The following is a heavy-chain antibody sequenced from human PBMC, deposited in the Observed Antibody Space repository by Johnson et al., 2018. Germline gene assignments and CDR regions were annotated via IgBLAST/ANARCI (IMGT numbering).Heavy chain of an antibody. D-gene: IGHD2-15*01. CDR1: GFTFKKFG. V-gene: IGHV3-33*01. Sequence: QVQLVQSGGGVVQXGRSXRLXCAASGFTFKKFGMHWVRQAPGKGLAWVAVIWYDGSNTDYADSVKGRFTISRDNSKNTLYLQMDSLRAEETAIYYCARDRGDCSGGSCWGYFLHWGQGTLVTVSS. J-gene: IGHJ1*01. CDR2: IWYDGSNT. CDR3: ARDRGDCSGGSCWGYFLH.